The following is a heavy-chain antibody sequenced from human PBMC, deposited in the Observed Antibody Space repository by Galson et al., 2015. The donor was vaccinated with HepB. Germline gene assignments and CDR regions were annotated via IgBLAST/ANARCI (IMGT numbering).Heavy chain of an antibody. CDR2: ISSGSSYI. CDR3: ARDLYCSGGSCYYWYFDL. Sequence: SLRLSCAASGFTFSSYSMNWVRQAPGKGLEWVSSISSGSSYIYYADSVKGRFTISRDNAKNSLYLQMNSLRAEDTAVYYCARDLYCSGGSCYYWYFDLWGRGTLVTVSS. J-gene: IGHJ2*01. D-gene: IGHD2-15*01. CDR1: GFTFSSYS. V-gene: IGHV3-21*01.